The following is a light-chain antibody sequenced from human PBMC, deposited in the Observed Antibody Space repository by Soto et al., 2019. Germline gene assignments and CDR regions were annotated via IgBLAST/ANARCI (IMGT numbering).Light chain of an antibody. CDR2: KAS. Sequence: DIQMTQSPSTLSASVGDRVTITCRASQSISSWLAWYQQKPGKAPNLLIYKASSLESGVPSRFSGSGSGTELTLTISSLQPDDVANYYCQQYNSYSRTFGQGTKVEIK. J-gene: IGKJ1*01. CDR3: QQYNSYSRT. V-gene: IGKV1-5*03. CDR1: QSISSW.